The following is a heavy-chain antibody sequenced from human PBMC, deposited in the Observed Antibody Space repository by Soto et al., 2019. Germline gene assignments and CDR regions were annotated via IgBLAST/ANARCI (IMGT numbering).Heavy chain of an antibody. CDR3: ARGPTVTLVPRVRYYYSYMDV. CDR1: GDSIGSFY. D-gene: IGHD4-4*01. J-gene: IGHJ6*03. Sequence: SETLSLTCTVSGDSIGSFYWSWIRQPPGKGLEWIGYIYNSGSTNYNPSLKSRVTISVDTSKNHFSVKLSSVTPADTAVYFCARGPTVTLVPRVRYYYSYMDVWGKGTTVTVSS. CDR2: IYNSGST. V-gene: IGHV4-59*01.